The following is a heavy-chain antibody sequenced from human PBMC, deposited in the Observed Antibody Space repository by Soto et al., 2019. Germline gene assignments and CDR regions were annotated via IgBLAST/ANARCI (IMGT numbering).Heavy chain of an antibody. V-gene: IGHV4-59*08. J-gene: IGHJ4*02. Sequence: LETLSLTCTVSGGSISSYYWSWIRQPPGKGLEWIGYIYYSGSTNYNPSLKSRVTISVDTSKNQFSLKLSSVTAADTAVYYCARHTPAISISDHWGQGTLVTVSS. D-gene: IGHD2-15*01. CDR3: ARHTPAISISDH. CDR2: IYYSGST. CDR1: GGSISSYY.